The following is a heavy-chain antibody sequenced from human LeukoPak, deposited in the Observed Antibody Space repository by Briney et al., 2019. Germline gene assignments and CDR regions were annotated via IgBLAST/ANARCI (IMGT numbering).Heavy chain of an antibody. CDR3: AKVGVAGGYYWFDP. Sequence: GGSLRLSCAASGFTFSSYAVSWVRQAPGRGLEWVSAITGSGGYTYYADSVKGRFTISRDNSKNTLYLQMNSLRAEDTAIYYCAKVGVAGGYYWFDPWGQGTLVTVSS. V-gene: IGHV3-23*01. CDR1: GFTFSSYA. J-gene: IGHJ5*02. D-gene: IGHD6-19*01. CDR2: ITGSGGYT.